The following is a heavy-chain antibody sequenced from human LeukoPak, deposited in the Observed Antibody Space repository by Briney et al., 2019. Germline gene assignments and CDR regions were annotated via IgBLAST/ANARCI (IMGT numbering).Heavy chain of an antibody. J-gene: IGHJ4*02. V-gene: IGHV3-30-3*01. CDR3: AKDGGSGYYYFDY. CDR2: ISYDGSDK. CDR1: GFTFSSYA. Sequence: PGGSLRLSCAASGFTFSSYAMHWVRQAPGKGLEWVAVISYDGSDKYYADSVKGRFTISRDNSKNTLNLQMNSLRAEDTAVYYCAKDGGSGYYYFDYWGQGTLVTVSS. D-gene: IGHD3-22*01.